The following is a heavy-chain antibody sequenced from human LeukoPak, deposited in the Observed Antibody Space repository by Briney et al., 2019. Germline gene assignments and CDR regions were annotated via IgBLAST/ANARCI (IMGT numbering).Heavy chain of an antibody. V-gene: IGHV3-11*01. J-gene: IGHJ4*02. CDR1: GFTFSDYY. CDR2: ISSSGSTI. Sequence: GGSLRLSCAASGFTFSDYYMSWIRQAPGKGLEWVSYISSSGSTIYYADSVEGRFTISRDNAKNSLYLQMNSLRAEDTAVYYCARDIPGSYVLNFDYWGQGTLVTVSS. CDR3: ARDIPGSYVLNFDY. D-gene: IGHD1-26*01.